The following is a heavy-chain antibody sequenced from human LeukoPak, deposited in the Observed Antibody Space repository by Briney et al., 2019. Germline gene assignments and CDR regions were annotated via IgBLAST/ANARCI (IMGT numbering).Heavy chain of an antibody. CDR1: GFTFADYA. CDR3: TRYDVWSGYYHAIPFDY. Sequence: GGSLRLACAASGFTFADYAMTWFRQAPGKGLEWVGFIKSNKYGGTTEYAASVKGRFTISRDDSKSIAYLQMNSLKTEDIAVYYCTRYDVWSGYYHAIPFDYWGQGTLVTVSS. V-gene: IGHV3-49*03. D-gene: IGHD3-3*01. CDR2: IKSNKYGGTT. J-gene: IGHJ4*02.